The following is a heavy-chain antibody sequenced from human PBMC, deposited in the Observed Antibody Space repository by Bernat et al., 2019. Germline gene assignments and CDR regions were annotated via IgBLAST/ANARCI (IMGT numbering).Heavy chain of an antibody. J-gene: IGHJ4*02. V-gene: IGHV3-30*18. CDR3: AKDRRIAASLAY. CDR2: MSYDGSTQ. CDR1: GFTFRYYG. D-gene: IGHD6-25*01. Sequence: QVHLVESGGGVVQPGGSLRLSCVASGFTFRYYGMHWVRQAPGKGLEWVAIMSYDGSTQYYADSVKSRFTISRDNSKNTLYLQMDSLRAEDTAVYNCAKDRRIAASLAYWGQGTLVTGSS.